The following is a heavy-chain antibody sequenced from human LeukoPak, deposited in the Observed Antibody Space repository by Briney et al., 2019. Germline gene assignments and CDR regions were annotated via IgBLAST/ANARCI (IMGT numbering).Heavy chain of an antibody. D-gene: IGHD3-16*01. Sequence: GGSPRLSCAASGFAFSTYWMTRVRQAPGKGLEWVANINQDGSGTYYVDSVTGRFTISRDNAKSSLYLQVNSLRAEDSAVYYCAKGDPVSGVYWGRGTLVTVSS. V-gene: IGHV3-7*01. J-gene: IGHJ4*02. CDR2: INQDGSGT. CDR3: AKGDPVSGVY. CDR1: GFAFSTYW.